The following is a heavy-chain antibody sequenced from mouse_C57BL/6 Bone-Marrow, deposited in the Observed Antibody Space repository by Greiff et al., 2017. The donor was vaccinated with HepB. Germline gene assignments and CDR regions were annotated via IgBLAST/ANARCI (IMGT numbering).Heavy chain of an antibody. CDR2: IWTGGGT. J-gene: IGHJ4*01. Sequence: QVQLQQSGPGLVAPSQSLSITCTVSGFSLTSYAISWVRQPPGKGLAWLGVIWTGGGTNYNSALKSRLSISKDNSKSQVFLKMNSLQTDDTARYYCARGGNTYYYAMDYWGQGTSVTVSS. CDR1: GFSLTSYA. D-gene: IGHD1-1*02. V-gene: IGHV2-9-1*01. CDR3: ARGGNTYYYAMDY.